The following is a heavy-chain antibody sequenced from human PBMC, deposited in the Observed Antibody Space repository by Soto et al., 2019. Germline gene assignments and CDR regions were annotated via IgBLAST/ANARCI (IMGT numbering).Heavy chain of an antibody. Sequence: GASVKVSWKASGYTFTSYGISWVRQAPGQGLEWMGWISAYNGNTNYAQKLQGRVTMTTDTSTSTAYMELRSLRSDDTAVYYCAREGPFVDGLVYYYYGMDVWGQGTTVTVSS. CDR1: GYTFTSYG. CDR3: AREGPFVDGLVYYYYGMDV. CDR2: ISAYNGNT. D-gene: IGHD3-16*01. V-gene: IGHV1-18*01. J-gene: IGHJ6*02.